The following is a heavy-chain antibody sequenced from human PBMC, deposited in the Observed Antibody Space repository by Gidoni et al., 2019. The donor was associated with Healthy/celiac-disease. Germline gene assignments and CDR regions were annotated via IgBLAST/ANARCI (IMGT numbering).Heavy chain of an antibody. CDR1: GGTFSSYA. D-gene: IGHD3-16*02. V-gene: IGHV1-69*01. Sequence: QAQLVQPGAEVKKPGSSVKVSCKASGGTFSSYATRWVRQAPGQGLEWMGGIIPSVGTANCAQKFQGRVTITADESTSTAYMELSSLRCEDTAVYYCARVRGGTYDYSWGSYRYGTFDYWGQGTLVTVSS. J-gene: IGHJ4*02. CDR3: ARVRGGTYDYSWGSYRYGTFDY. CDR2: IIPSVGTA.